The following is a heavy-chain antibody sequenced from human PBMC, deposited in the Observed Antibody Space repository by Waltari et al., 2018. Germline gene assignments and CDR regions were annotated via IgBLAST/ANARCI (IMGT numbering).Heavy chain of an antibody. CDR3: ATAQVAAAGGWFDP. V-gene: IGHV1-69*01. J-gene: IGHJ5*02. D-gene: IGHD6-13*01. CDR2: INPVFGRA. Sequence: VQLVQSGAEVKKPGSSVKVSCKASGGTFSSYAISWVRQAPGQGLEVMGGINPVFGRANYAQKFQGRVTMTADESTSSAYMELSSLRSEYTAVYYCATAQVAAAGGWFDPWGQGTLVTVSS. CDR1: GGTFSSYA.